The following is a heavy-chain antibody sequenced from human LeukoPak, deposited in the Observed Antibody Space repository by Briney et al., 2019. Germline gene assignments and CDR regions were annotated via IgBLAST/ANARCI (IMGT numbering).Heavy chain of an antibody. Sequence: ASVKVSCKASGYTFTSYGISWVRQAPGQGLEWMGWISTYNGNTKYAQNLQGRVTMTTDTSTSTAYMELRSLRSDDTAVYYCARDPNQYEAVHPFDYWGQGTLVTVSS. D-gene: IGHD6-19*01. CDR1: GYTFTSYG. J-gene: IGHJ4*02. CDR2: ISTYNGNT. CDR3: ARDPNQYEAVHPFDY. V-gene: IGHV1-18*01.